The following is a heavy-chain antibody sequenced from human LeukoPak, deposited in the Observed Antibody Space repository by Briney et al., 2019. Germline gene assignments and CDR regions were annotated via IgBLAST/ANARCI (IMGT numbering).Heavy chain of an antibody. CDR2: IYDSGNT. J-gene: IGHJ4*02. CDR1: GGSISTYY. Sequence: PSETLSLTCTVSGGSISTYYWNWIRQPPGKGLEWIGYIYDSGNTNYNPSLKSRVTISVDTSKNQFSLKLSSVTAADTAVYYCAKLTSVHRAFDYWGQGTLVTVSS. CDR3: AKLTSVHRAFDY. V-gene: IGHV4-59*12. D-gene: IGHD5-24*01.